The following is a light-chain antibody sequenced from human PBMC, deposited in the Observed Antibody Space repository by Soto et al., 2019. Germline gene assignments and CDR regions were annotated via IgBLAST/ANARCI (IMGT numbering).Light chain of an antibody. V-gene: IGLV1-47*01. CDR1: SSNIGSNY. CDR2: RNN. Sequence: QSVLSQEPSASETPGQRVIISCSGSSSNIGSNYVYWYQQLPGTAPKLLIYRNNQRPSGVPVRFSGSKSGTSASLAISGLRSEDEADYYCAVWDDSLSGVVFGGGTKLTVL. CDR3: AVWDDSLSGVV. J-gene: IGLJ2*01.